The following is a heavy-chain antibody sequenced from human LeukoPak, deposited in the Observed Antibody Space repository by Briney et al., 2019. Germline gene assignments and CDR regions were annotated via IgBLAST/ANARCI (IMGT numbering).Heavy chain of an antibody. V-gene: IGHV3-23*01. J-gene: IGHJ4*02. CDR3: AKGLATVTIEIIPDYYFDY. CDR2: ISGSGGST. CDR1: GSTFSSYA. D-gene: IGHD4-17*01. Sequence: GGSLRLSCAASGSTFSSYAMSWVRQAPGKGLEWVSAISGSGGSTYYADSVKGRFTISRDNSKNTLYLQMNSLRAEDTAVYYCAKGLATVTIEIIPDYYFDYWGQGTLVTVSS.